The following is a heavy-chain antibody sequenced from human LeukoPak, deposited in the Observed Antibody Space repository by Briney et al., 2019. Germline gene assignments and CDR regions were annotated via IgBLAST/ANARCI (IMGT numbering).Heavy chain of an antibody. CDR1: GYTFTGYY. D-gene: IGHD3-22*01. CDR2: ISAYNGNT. J-gene: IGHJ3*02. Sequence: ASVKVSCKASGYTFTGYYMHWVRQAPGQGLEWMGWISAYNGNTNYAQKLQGRVTMTTDTSTSTAYMELRSLRSDDTAVYYCAVDSSGYPNAFDIWGQGTMVTVSS. CDR3: AVDSSGYPNAFDI. V-gene: IGHV1-18*04.